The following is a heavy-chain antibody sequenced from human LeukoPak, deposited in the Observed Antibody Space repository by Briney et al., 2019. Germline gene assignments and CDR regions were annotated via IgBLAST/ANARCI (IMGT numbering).Heavy chain of an antibody. CDR1: GFTFSDYY. Sequence: KPGGPLRSSCASAGFTFSDYYMSWIRPAPGKGLECVSYISSSSSYTNYADSVKGRFTISRDNAKNSLYLQMNSLRAEDTAVYYCARALPNYYDSSGYPIRAFDIWGQGTMVTVSS. D-gene: IGHD3-22*01. CDR3: ARALPNYYDSSGYPIRAFDI. CDR2: ISSSSSYT. V-gene: IGHV3-11*06. J-gene: IGHJ3*02.